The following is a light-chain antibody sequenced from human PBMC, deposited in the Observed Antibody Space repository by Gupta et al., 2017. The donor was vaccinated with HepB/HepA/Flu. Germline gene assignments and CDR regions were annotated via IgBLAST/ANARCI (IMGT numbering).Light chain of an antibody. Sequence: DIQMTQSPSSVSASVGDRVTITCRASQGIRTWLAWYQQKPGKAPKLLIYTASTVQSGVPSRFSGSGSGTDFTLTIGSRQPEDFATYYCQQADNFPRTFGRGTKVEIK. CDR3: QQADNFPRT. V-gene: IGKV1-12*01. CDR1: QGIRTW. J-gene: IGKJ4*01. CDR2: TAS.